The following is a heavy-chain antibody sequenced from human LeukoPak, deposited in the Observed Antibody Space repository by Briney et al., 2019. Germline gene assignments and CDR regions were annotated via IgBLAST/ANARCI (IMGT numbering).Heavy chain of an antibody. J-gene: IGHJ6*04. V-gene: IGHV3-23*01. CDR1: GFTFSSYA. CDR3: AKRIWPDYYYGMDV. Sequence: GGSLRLSCAASGFTFSSYAMSWVRQAPGKGLEWVSAISGGGGSTYYADSVKGRFTISRDNSKNTLYLQMNSLRAEDTAVYYCAKRIWPDYYYGMDVWGKGTTVTVSS. CDR2: ISGGGGST.